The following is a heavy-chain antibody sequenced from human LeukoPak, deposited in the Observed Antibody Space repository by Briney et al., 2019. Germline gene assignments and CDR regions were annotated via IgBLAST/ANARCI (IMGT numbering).Heavy chain of an antibody. D-gene: IGHD2-15*01. CDR3: ARGDAYCSGGSCHSGNFDQ. CDR1: GYTFTSYG. CDR2: ISGYNGNT. Sequence: GASVKLSCKASGYTFTSYGISWVRQAPGQGLEWMGWISGYNGNTNYAQKLQGRVTMTTDTSTSTAYMELRSLRSDDTAVYYCARGDAYCSGGSCHSGNFDQWGQGTLVTVSS. J-gene: IGHJ4*02. V-gene: IGHV1-18*04.